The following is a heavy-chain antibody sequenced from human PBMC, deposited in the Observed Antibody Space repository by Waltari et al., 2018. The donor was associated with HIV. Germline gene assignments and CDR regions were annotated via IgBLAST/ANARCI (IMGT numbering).Heavy chain of an antibody. V-gene: IGHV3-23*01. D-gene: IGHD3-9*01. CDR1: GFSFSSYA. CDR2: ISGGGDST. CDR3: AKDWRGYDDILTGYYGETSNDY. J-gene: IGHJ4*02. Sequence: EVQLLESGGGLVQPGGSLRLSCAASGFSFSSYAMNWVRKAPGKGLEWVSAISGGGDSTYYADSGKGRFTISREKSKNALYLQMNSLRAEDTAVYHCAKDWRGYDDILTGYYGETSNDYWGQGTLVTVSS.